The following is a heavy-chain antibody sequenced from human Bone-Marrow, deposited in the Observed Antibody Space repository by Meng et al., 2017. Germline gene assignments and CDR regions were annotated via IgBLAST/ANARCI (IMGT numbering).Heavy chain of an antibody. CDR2: TYYRSRWYS. D-gene: IGHD1-1*01. CDR3: ARDGTSWYFFDY. Sequence: QVQLQQSGPGLVKPSQTLSLTCAISGDSVSSNSATWNWIRQSPSRGLEWLGRTYYRSRWYSDYAVSVQSRITINPDTSKNQFSLQLNSLTPEGSAVYYCARDGTSWYFFDYWGQGTLVTVSS. J-gene: IGHJ4*02. V-gene: IGHV6-1*01. CDR1: GDSVSSNSAT.